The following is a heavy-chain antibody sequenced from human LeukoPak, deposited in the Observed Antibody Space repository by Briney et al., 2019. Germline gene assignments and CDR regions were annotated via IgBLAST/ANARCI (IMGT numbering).Heavy chain of an antibody. CDR2: ISSSSSYI. D-gene: IGHD1-1*01. Sequence: PGGSLRLSCAASGFTFSSYSMNWVRQAPGKGLEWVSSISSSSSYIYYADSVKGRFTISRDNAKNSLYLQMNSLRAEDTALYYCARGIDDGDNWFDPWGQGTLVTVSS. V-gene: IGHV3-21*04. J-gene: IGHJ5*02. CDR1: GFTFSSYS. CDR3: ARGIDDGDNWFDP.